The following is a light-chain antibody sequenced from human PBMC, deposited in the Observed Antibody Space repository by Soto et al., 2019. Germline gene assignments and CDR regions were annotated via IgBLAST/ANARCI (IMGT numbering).Light chain of an antibody. CDR1: SSDVGGYNY. V-gene: IGLV2-8*01. CDR3: SSYAGSTFYV. J-gene: IGLJ1*01. Sequence: QSVLTQPPSASGSPGQSVTISCTGTSSDVGGYNYVSWFQQHPGKAPKLMIYEVTKRPSGVPDRFSGSKSGNTASLTVSGLQAEHEADYYCSSYAGSTFYVFGTGTKVTVL. CDR2: EVT.